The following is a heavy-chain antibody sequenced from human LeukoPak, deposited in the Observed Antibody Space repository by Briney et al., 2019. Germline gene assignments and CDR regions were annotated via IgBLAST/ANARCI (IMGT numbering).Heavy chain of an antibody. CDR1: GFTFSSYG. CDR3: ARDMNDFWSGYYGRAAYYYYGMDV. Sequence: PGRSLRLSCAAPGFTFSSYGMHWVRQAPGKGLEWVAVIWYDGSNKYYADSVKGRFTISRDNSKNTLYLQMNSLRAEDTAVYYCARDMNDFWSGYYGRAAYYYYGMDVWGQGTTVTVSS. V-gene: IGHV3-33*01. J-gene: IGHJ6*02. D-gene: IGHD3-3*01. CDR2: IWYDGSNK.